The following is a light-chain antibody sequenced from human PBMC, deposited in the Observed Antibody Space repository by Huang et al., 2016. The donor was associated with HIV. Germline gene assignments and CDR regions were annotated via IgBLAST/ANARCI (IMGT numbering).Light chain of an antibody. Sequence: DIVMTQSPDSLAVSLGERATINCKSSQGVLSRPSNKTYFAWYQQRPGQSPTLLIYWASTRQAGVPDRFSGSGSGTHFTLTISSLQAEDVAFYYCQQYFISPPTFGQGTKLEI. CDR1: QGVLSRPSNKTY. CDR2: WAS. J-gene: IGKJ2*01. CDR3: QQYFISPPT. V-gene: IGKV4-1*01.